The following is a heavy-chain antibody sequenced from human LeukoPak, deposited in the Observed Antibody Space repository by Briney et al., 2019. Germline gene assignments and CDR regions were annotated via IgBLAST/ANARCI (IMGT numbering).Heavy chain of an antibody. V-gene: IGHV3-33*06. D-gene: IGHD1-26*01. CDR1: GFTFSSYG. Sequence: PGGSLRLSCAASGFTFSSYGMHWVRQAPGQGLEWVAVIWYDGSNKYYADSVKGRFTISRDNSKNTLYLQMNSLRAEDTAVYYCAKVSVYSGDFDYWGQGTLVTVSS. J-gene: IGHJ4*02. CDR3: AKVSVYSGDFDY. CDR2: IWYDGSNK.